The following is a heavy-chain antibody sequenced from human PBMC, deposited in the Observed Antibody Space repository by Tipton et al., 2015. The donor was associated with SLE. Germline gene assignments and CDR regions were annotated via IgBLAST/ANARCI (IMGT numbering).Heavy chain of an antibody. V-gene: IGHV4-4*08. CDR3: ARVAELERYDAFDI. CDR1: GGSISSYY. Sequence: TLSLTCTVSGGSISSYYWSWIRQPPGKGLEWIGYIYTSGSTNYNPSLKSRVTISVDTSKNQFSLKLSSVTAADTAVYYCARVAELERYDAFDIWGQGTMVTVSS. D-gene: IGHD1-1*01. CDR2: IYTSGST. J-gene: IGHJ3*02.